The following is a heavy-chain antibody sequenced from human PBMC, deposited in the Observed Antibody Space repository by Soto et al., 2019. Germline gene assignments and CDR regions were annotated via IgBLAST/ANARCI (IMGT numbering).Heavy chain of an antibody. CDR1: GASLSSGAYY. CDR2: IYYSGST. Sequence: TMSLTCTVSGASLSSGAYYWTRIRQPPGKGLEWIGYIYYSGSTNYKPSLKSRVTISIDTSKNQFSLNLSSVTAADTAVYYCARDPAIGALEFWGQGTMVTGSS. V-gene: IGHV4-61*08. J-gene: IGHJ3*01. CDR3: ARDPAIGALEF.